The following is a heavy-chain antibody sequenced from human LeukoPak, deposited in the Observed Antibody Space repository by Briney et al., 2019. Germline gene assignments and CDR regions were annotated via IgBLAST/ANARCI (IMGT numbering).Heavy chain of an antibody. CDR1: GYTFTGYY. J-gene: IGHJ4*02. Sequence: ASVKVSCKASGYTFTGYYMHWVRQAPGQGLEWMGWINPNSGGTNYAQKFQGRVTMTRDTSISTAYMELSRLRSDDTAVHYCARDCSSTSCEIDYWGQGTLVTVSS. D-gene: IGHD2-2*01. CDR3: ARDCSSTSCEIDY. V-gene: IGHV1-2*02. CDR2: INPNSGGT.